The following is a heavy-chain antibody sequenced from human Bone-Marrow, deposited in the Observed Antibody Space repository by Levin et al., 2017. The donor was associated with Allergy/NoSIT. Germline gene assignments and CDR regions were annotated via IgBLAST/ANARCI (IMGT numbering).Heavy chain of an antibody. Sequence: GESLKISCTASGFSFAYYDMNWVRQAPGKGLEWVSYISGSGGTMYYTDSVKGRFTISRDNSKNSLFLQMNSLRAEDTALYYCARLNSHYYSDNTGYPDYWGLGTLVTVSS. CDR1: GFSFAYYD. CDR2: ISGSGGTM. CDR3: ARLNSHYYSDNTGYPDY. D-gene: IGHD3-22*01. J-gene: IGHJ4*02. V-gene: IGHV3-48*03.